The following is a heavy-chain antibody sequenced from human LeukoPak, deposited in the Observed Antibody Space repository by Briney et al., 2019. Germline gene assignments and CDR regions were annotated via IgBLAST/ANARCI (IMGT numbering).Heavy chain of an antibody. V-gene: IGHV1-18*01. Sequence: GASVKVSCKASGYTFTSYGISWVRQAPGQGLEWMGWISAYNGNTNYAQKLQGRVTMTTDTSTSTAYMELRSLRSDDTAVYYCARDRQLVPDYYHYGMDVWGQGNTVTVSS. CDR2: ISAYNGNT. D-gene: IGHD6-13*01. J-gene: IGHJ6*02. CDR3: ARDRQLVPDYYHYGMDV. CDR1: GYTFTSYG.